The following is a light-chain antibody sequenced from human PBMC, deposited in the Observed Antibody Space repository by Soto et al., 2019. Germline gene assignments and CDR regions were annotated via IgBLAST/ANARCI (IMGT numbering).Light chain of an antibody. Sequence: QSVLTQPPSVSGSPGQSVTISCTGTVSDLGSYDCVSWYQQPPGTAPKLMIYEVNNRPSGVPDRFSGSKSGNTASLTISGLQAEDEADYYCSSYTGSRTVVFGGGPKLTVL. V-gene: IGLV2-18*02. CDR1: VSDLGSYDC. J-gene: IGLJ2*01. CDR3: SSYTGSRTVV. CDR2: EVN.